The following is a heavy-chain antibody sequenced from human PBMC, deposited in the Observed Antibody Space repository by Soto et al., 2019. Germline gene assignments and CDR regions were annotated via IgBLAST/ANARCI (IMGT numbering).Heavy chain of an antibody. CDR3: SKYSGGPSNSAA. V-gene: IGHV3-73*02. CDR1: GFSFGDIA. J-gene: IGHJ5*02. D-gene: IGHD1-26*01. CDR2: IDRKTYNYAT. Sequence: EVRLLEAGGGLMQPGGSLKLSCATSGFSFGDIAMHWVRQASGKGLEWVGRIDRKTYNYATTYGASVKGRFTISRDDSRSMVYLQMNSLKTEDTAIYYCSKYSGGPSNSAALGQGTLVTASS.